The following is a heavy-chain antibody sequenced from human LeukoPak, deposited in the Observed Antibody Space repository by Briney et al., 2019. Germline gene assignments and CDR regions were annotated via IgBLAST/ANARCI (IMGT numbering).Heavy chain of an antibody. V-gene: IGHV3-23*01. J-gene: IGHJ4*02. Sequence: GGSLRLSCAASGFTFSSYAMSWVRQAPGKGLEWVSAISGNGGSTYYADSVKGRFTISRDNSKNTLYLQMNSLRAEDTAVYYCAKQKGPPPGSGSQHFDYWGQGTLVTVSS. CDR1: GFTFSSYA. CDR2: ISGNGGST. D-gene: IGHD3-10*01. CDR3: AKQKGPPPGSGSQHFDY.